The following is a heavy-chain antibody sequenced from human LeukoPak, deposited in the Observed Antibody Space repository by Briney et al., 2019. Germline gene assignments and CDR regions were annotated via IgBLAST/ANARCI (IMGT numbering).Heavy chain of an antibody. CDR3: ARAGVWFGELLYDYVWGSYRSSPDY. CDR2: INSDGSST. Sequence: GGSLRLSCAASGFTFSSYWMHWVRQAPGKGLVWVSRINSDGSSTSYADSVKGRFTISRDNAKNTLYLQMNSLRAEDTAVYYCARAGVWFGELLYDYVWGSYRSSPDYWGQGTLVTVSS. D-gene: IGHD3-16*02. V-gene: IGHV3-74*01. CDR1: GFTFSSYW. J-gene: IGHJ4*02.